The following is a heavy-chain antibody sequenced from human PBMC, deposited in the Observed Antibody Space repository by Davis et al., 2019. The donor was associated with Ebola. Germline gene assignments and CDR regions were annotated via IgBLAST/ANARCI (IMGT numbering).Heavy chain of an antibody. CDR2: ISGSAGNT. CDR1: GFSFSSYA. D-gene: IGHD4-17*01. Sequence: PGGSLRLSCAASGFSFSSYAMNWVRQAPGKGLEWVSLISGSAGNTNYADSVKGRFTISRDNSKNTLDLQMNSLRTEDTAVYYCAKRRGYGDSGGAFDIWGQGTMVTVSS. J-gene: IGHJ3*02. V-gene: IGHV3-23*01. CDR3: AKRRGYGDSGGAFDI.